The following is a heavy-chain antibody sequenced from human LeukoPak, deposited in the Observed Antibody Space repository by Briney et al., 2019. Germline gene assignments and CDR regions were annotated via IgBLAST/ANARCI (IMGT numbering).Heavy chain of an antibody. J-gene: IGHJ4*02. D-gene: IGHD3-3*01. CDR3: AREFRDFWSGYYSALGY. Sequence: GGSLRLSCAASGFTVSSNYMSWVRQAPGKGLEWVSVIYSGGSTYYADSVKGRFTISRDNSKNTLYLQMNSLRAEDTAVYYCAREFRDFWSGYYSALGYWGQGTLVTVSS. V-gene: IGHV3-53*01. CDR2: IYSGGST. CDR1: GFTVSSNY.